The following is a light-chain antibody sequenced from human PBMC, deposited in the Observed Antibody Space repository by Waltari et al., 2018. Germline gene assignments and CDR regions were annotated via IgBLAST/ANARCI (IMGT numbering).Light chain of an antibody. CDR2: WAS. CDR3: QQYYRSRT. Sequence: DIVMTQSPDSLAVSLGERATINCQSSQSILYSSNDKNYLAWYQHKPGQPHKLLIYWASTRVSGVPDRFSGSGSGTDFTLTISSLQAEDVAVYYCQQYYRSRTFGQGTKVEIK. V-gene: IGKV4-1*01. J-gene: IGKJ1*01. CDR1: QSILYSSNDKNY.